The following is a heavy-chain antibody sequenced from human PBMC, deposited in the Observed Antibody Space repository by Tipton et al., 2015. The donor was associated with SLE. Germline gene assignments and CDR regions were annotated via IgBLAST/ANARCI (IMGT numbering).Heavy chain of an antibody. V-gene: IGHV3-48*03. D-gene: IGHD4-11*01. J-gene: IGHJ3*02. CDR3: ASHPRHNRDYSDSVDGLDI. CDR1: GFTFSTYW. Sequence: SLRLSCSASGFTFSTYWMNWVRQAPGKGLEWISYISSSGSTIFYADSVKGRFTISRVNSKNSLYLQMNSLRAEDTAVYYCASHPRHNRDYSDSVDGLDIWGQGTMVTVSS. CDR2: ISSSGSTI.